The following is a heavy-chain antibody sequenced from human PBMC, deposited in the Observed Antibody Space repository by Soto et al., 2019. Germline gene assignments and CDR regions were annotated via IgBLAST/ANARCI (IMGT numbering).Heavy chain of an antibody. CDR2: TYYRSKWYY. V-gene: IGHV6-1*01. D-gene: IGHD1-26*01. CDR3: ARGEQYSGRISDY. CDR1: GDSVSSNSAG. Sequence: TLSLTCAITGDSVSSNSAGWSWVRQSPSRGLEWLGRTYYRSKWYYEYAVSVRGRITINPDTSKNQSSLQLNSVTPEDTAVYFCARGEQYSGRISDYWGQGTLVTVSS. J-gene: IGHJ4*01.